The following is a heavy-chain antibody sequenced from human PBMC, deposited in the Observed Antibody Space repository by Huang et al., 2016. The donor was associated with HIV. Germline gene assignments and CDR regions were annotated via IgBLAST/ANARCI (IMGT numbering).Heavy chain of an antibody. V-gene: IGHV4-39*01. CDR2: VYQSGST. CDR3: ASQHIGAAATWF. D-gene: IGHD6-13*01. Sequence: QLQLQESGPGQVEPSETLSLTCTVSGDFISSTNYYWGWIRQSPGKGLEWVGSVYQSGSTNHNPSLKSRVTLSVDTSRNQFSLRLNSVTAADTAVYYCASQHIGAAATWFWGRGTQVAVSS. CDR1: GDFISSTNYY. J-gene: IGHJ4*02.